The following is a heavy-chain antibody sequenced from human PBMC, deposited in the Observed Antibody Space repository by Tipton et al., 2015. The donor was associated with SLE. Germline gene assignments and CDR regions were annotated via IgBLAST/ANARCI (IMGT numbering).Heavy chain of an antibody. CDR2: IYNSGST. CDR3: ARSAGYSSSWAHFDY. V-gene: IGHV4-59*11. D-gene: IGHD6-13*01. J-gene: IGHJ4*02. Sequence: LSLTCTVSGGSISSHYWSWIRQPPGKGLEWIGYIYNSGSTNYNPSLKSRVTISVDTSKNQFSLKLSSVTAADTAVYYCARSAGYSSSWAHFDYWGQGTLVTVSS. CDR1: GGSISSHY.